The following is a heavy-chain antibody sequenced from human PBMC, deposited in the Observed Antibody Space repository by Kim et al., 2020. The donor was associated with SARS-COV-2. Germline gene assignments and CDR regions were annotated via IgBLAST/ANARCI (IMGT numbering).Heavy chain of an antibody. J-gene: IGHJ4*02. CDR3: ARSSGSYDY. D-gene: IGHD1-26*01. Sequence: SDTTYADSVKGRFTISRDNAKNTLYLQMNSLRVEDTALYYCARSSGSYDYWGQGTLVTVSS. V-gene: IGHV3-74*01. CDR2: SDT.